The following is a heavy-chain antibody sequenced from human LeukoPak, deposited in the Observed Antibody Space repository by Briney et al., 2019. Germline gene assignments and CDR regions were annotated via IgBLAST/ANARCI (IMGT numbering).Heavy chain of an antibody. CDR1: GFTFSSHS. J-gene: IGHJ4*02. CDR2: ISSSSSYI. V-gene: IGHV3-21*01. CDR3: ARSPRGNWDNENY. D-gene: IGHD1/OR15-1a*01. Sequence: KPGGSLRLSCAASGFTFSSHSMNWVRQAPGKGLEWVSSISSSSSYIYYADSVKGRFTISRDNAKNSLYLQMDSLRAEDTAVYYCARSPRGNWDNENYWGQGTLVTVSS.